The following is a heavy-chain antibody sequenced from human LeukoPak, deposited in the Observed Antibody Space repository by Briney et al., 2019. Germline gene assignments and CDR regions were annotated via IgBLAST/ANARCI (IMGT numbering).Heavy chain of an antibody. J-gene: IGHJ4*02. D-gene: IGHD1-26*01. CDR3: ARGSSGSYYVEDYFDY. CDR1: GGSISNVY. V-gene: IGHV4-4*07. CDR2: IYTSGST. Sequence: PSETLSLTCSASGGSISNVYWSWIRQPAGKGLEWIGRIYTSGSTNYNPSLKSRVTMSVDTSKNQFSLKLSSVTAADTAVYYCARGSSGSYYVEDYFDYWGQGTLVTVSS.